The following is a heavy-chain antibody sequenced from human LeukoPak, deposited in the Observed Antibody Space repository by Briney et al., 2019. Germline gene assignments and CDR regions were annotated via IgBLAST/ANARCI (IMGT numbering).Heavy chain of an antibody. Sequence: GGSLRLSCVASGFTFSDYWMSWVRQAPGKGLEWVANTNGDGSEKYYMDSVKGRFTISRDNAKNSLFLQMHSLRAEDTAVYYCARVGAVAGTVLDYWGQGTLVTVSS. CDR2: TNGDGSEK. V-gene: IGHV3-7*01. J-gene: IGHJ4*02. D-gene: IGHD6-19*01. CDR1: GFTFSDYW. CDR3: ARVGAVAGTVLDY.